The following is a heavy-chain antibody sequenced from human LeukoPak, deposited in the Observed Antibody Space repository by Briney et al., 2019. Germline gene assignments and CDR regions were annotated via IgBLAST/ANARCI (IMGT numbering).Heavy chain of an antibody. J-gene: IGHJ4*02. CDR3: ARNYDSSGYGLGY. Sequence: ASVKVSCKASGGTFSSYAISWVRQAPGQGLEWMGRIIPIFGTANYAQKFQGRVTITTDESTSTAYMELSSLRSEDTAVYYCARNYDSSGYGLGYWGQGTLVTVSS. D-gene: IGHD3-22*01. CDR1: GGTFSSYA. V-gene: IGHV1-69*05. CDR2: IIPIFGTA.